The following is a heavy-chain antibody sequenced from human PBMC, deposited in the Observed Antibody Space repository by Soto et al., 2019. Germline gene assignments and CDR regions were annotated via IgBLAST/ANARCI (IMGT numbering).Heavy chain of an antibody. Sequence: PGGSLRLSCAASGFTFNNYGINWVRQAPGQGLEWVSSISKSDYTYYSDSVKGRFTISRDNAKNSVSLQMNTLRVEDTAVYYCAREDSIIIPAVSDCWGQGTLVTV. D-gene: IGHD2-2*01. CDR3: AREDSIIIPAVSDC. J-gene: IGHJ4*02. CDR2: ISKSDYT. CDR1: GFTFNNYG. V-gene: IGHV3-21*01.